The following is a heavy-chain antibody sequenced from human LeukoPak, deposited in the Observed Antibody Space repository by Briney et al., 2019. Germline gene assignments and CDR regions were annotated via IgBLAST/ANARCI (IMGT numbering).Heavy chain of an antibody. J-gene: IGHJ4*02. Sequence: GASVKVSCKASGYTFTNYGVSWVRQAPGQGLEWMGWISVYNNNIKFAQKFQGRVTMTTDISTSTAYMELRSLRSDDTAVYYCGRDLIDYGGNIVYWGQGTLVTASS. CDR3: GRDLIDYGGNIVY. V-gene: IGHV1-18*01. CDR1: GYTFTNYG. CDR2: ISVYNNNI. D-gene: IGHD4-23*01.